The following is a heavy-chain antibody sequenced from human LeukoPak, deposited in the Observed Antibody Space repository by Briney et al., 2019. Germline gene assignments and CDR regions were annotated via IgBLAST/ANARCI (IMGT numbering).Heavy chain of an antibody. Sequence: SETLSLTRAVYGGSFSGYYWSWIRQPPRKGLEWIGEINHSGSTNYNPSLKSRVTISVDTPKNQFSLKLSSVTAADTAVYYCARERSPYYYDSSGYYPLYYFDYWGQGTLVTVSS. J-gene: IGHJ4*02. CDR3: ARERSPYYYDSSGYYPLYYFDY. CDR2: INHSGST. V-gene: IGHV4-34*01. CDR1: GGSFSGYY. D-gene: IGHD3-22*01.